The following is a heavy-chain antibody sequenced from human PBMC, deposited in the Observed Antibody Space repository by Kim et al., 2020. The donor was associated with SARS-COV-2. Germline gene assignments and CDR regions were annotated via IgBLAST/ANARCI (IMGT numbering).Heavy chain of an antibody. Sequence: KSRVTISVDTSKNRFSLKLSSVTAADTAVYYCARHIGAGYTVYYYYGMDVWGQGTTVTVSS. CDR3: ARHIGAGYTVYYYYGMDV. D-gene: IGHD1-1*01. J-gene: IGHJ6*02. V-gene: IGHV4-39*01.